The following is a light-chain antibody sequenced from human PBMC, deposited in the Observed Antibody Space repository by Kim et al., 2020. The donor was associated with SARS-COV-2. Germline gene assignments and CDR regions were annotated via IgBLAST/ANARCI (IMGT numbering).Light chain of an antibody. CDR1: QSGSSNY. Sequence: PGERATVSCRASQSGSSNYLAWYQQKPGQAPRLLIYGASSRATGIPDRFSGSGSETDFILTISRLDPEDFAVYYCQHYGTSPLTFGGGTKVDIK. V-gene: IGKV3-20*01. CDR2: GAS. CDR3: QHYGTSPLT. J-gene: IGKJ4*01.